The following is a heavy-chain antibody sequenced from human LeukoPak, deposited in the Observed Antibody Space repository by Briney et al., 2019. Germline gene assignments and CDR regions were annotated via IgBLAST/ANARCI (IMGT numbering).Heavy chain of an antibody. CDR3: ARGGRGYFQH. D-gene: IGHD2-15*01. CDR2: IRYDGSNK. V-gene: IGHV3-30*02. Sequence: GGSLRLSCAASGFTFSSYGMHWVRQAPGKGLEGVAFIRYDGSNKYYADSVKGRFTISRDNSKNTLYLQMNSLRAEDTAVYYCARGGRGYFQHWGQGTLVTVSS. J-gene: IGHJ1*01. CDR1: GFTFSSYG.